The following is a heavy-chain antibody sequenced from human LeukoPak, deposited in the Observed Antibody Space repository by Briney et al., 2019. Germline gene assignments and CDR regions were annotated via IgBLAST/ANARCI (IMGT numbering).Heavy chain of an antibody. Sequence: ASVKVSCKASGYTFTGYYMHWVRQAPGQGLEWMGWINPNSGGTNYAQKFQGRVTMTRDTSISTAYMELSSLRSEDTAVYYCARGGWEGIVVVVAERENYFDYWGQGTLVTVSS. CDR1: GYTFTGYY. CDR3: ARGGWEGIVVVVAERENYFDY. D-gene: IGHD2-15*01. J-gene: IGHJ4*02. CDR2: INPNSGGT. V-gene: IGHV1-2*02.